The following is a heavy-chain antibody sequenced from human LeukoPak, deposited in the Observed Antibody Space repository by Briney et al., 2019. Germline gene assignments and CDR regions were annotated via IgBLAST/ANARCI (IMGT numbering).Heavy chain of an antibody. J-gene: IGHJ6*02. D-gene: IGHD2/OR15-2a*01. CDR3: ARARTTPFGYYYYGMDV. V-gene: IGHV4-39*07. CDR2: INHSGST. CDR1: GGSISSSSYY. Sequence: SSETLSLTCTVSGGSISSSSYYWSWIRQPPGKGLEWIGEINHSGSTNYNPSLKSRVTISVDTSKNQFSLKLSPVTAADTAVYYCARARTTPFGYYYYGMDVWGQGTTVTVSS.